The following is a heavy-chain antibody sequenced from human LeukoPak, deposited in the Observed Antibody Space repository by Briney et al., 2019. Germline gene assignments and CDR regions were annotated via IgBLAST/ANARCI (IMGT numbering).Heavy chain of an antibody. J-gene: IGHJ4*02. Sequence: GESLKISCKGSGYSFTSYWIGWVRQMPGKGLEWMGIIYPGDSDTRYSPSFQGQVTISADKSISTAYLQWSSLKASHTAMYYCARGPAVDYYDSSGYYEGRTYYFDYWGQGTLVTVSS. CDR3: ARGPAVDYYDSSGYYEGRTYYFDY. D-gene: IGHD3-22*01. CDR1: GYSFTSYW. CDR2: IYPGDSDT. V-gene: IGHV5-51*01.